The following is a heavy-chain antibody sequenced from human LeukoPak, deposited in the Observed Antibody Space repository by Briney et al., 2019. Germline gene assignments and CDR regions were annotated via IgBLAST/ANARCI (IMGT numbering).Heavy chain of an antibody. CDR3: VRDGGYCSNTDCYSFDY. V-gene: IGHV3-20*04. CDR1: GFIFYDFG. D-gene: IGHD2-2*01. J-gene: IGHJ4*02. Sequence: GGSLRLSCTASGFIFYDFGMNWVRQVPGKGLEWVSGINWNSDSINYVESVRGRFTISRDNAKNSLYLQMNSLRADDTAFYYCVRDGGYCSNTDCYSFDYWGQGIAVTVSS. CDR2: INWNSDSI.